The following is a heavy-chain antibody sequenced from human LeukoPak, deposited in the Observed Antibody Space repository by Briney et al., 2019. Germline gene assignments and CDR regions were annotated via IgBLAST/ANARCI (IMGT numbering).Heavy chain of an antibody. J-gene: IGHJ6*02. CDR2: ISWNGGSM. CDR1: GFIFDDYA. V-gene: IGHV3-9*01. CDR3: AKVSGRQSFYYPMDV. Sequence: GGSLRLSCVASGFIFDDYAMHWVRQAPGKGLEWVSSISWNGGSMSYADSVKGRFTISRDNAKNSLYLQMSSLGTEDTALYYCAKVSGRQSFYYPMDVWGQGTTVAVSS. D-gene: IGHD3-10*01.